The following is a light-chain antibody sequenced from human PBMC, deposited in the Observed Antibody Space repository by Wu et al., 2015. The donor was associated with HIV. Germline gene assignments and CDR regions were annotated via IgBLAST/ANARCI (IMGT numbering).Light chain of an antibody. J-gene: IGKJ2*01. CDR3: QQYNIWLPYT. CDR2: DAS. Sequence: SCRASQSVGRDLAWYHKNLGQALKIVIYDASTRATGIPARFSGSGSGTEFTLTISSLQSEDFAVYYCQQYNIWLPYTFGQGTKLEIK. V-gene: IGKV3-15*01. CDR1: QSVGRD.